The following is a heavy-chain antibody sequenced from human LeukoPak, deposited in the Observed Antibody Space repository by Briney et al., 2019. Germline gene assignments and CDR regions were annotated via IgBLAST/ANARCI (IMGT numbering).Heavy chain of an antibody. CDR1: GFTFSSYG. CDR3: AKNSGTYYY. D-gene: IGHD1-26*01. V-gene: IGHV3-23*01. CDR2: INNSGGNT. Sequence: PGGSLRLSCAVSGFTFSSYGMSWVRQAPGKGLEWVSTINNSGGNTHYADSVKGRFTISRDNSNNTVYLQMDSLRVDDTGVYFCAKNSGTYYYWGQGTLVTVSS. J-gene: IGHJ4*02.